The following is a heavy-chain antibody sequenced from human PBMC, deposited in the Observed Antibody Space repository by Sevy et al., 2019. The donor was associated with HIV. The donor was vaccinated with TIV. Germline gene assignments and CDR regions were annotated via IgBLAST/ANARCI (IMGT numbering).Heavy chain of an antibody. V-gene: IGHV3-30*04. CDR2: ISYDGSNK. Sequence: GGFLRLSCAASGFTFSSYAMHWVRQAPGKGLEWVAVISYDGSNKYYADSVKGRFTISRDNSKNTLYLQMNSLRAEDTAVYYCARAGTTMVWGADDALDIWGHGTMVTVSS. CDR3: ARAGTTMVWGADDALDI. CDR1: GFTFSSYA. D-gene: IGHD3-10*01. J-gene: IGHJ3*02.